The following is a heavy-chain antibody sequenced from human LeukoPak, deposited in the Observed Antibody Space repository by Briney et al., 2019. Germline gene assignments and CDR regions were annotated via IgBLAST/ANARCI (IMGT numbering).Heavy chain of an antibody. CDR1: GYSFASYW. J-gene: IGHJ4*02. Sequence: GESLKISCKGSGYSFASYWIGWVRQMPGKGLEWMGIIYPGDSDTRYSPSFRGQVTISADKSISTAYLQWSSLKASDTAIYYCATNLDSSGYYYFDYWGQGAMVTVSS. CDR3: ATNLDSSGYYYFDY. CDR2: IYPGDSDT. D-gene: IGHD3-22*01. V-gene: IGHV5-51*01.